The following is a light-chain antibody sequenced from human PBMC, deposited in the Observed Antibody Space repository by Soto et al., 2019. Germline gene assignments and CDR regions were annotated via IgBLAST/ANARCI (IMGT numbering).Light chain of an antibody. CDR2: ATS. CDR1: QGIAPY. CDR3: QKYNSAPLT. J-gene: IGKJ4*01. Sequence: DVQMTQSPSSLSAFVGDRVTITCRASQGIAPYLAWFQQKPGTVPKLLIYATSTLQSGVPSRFSGSGSGTDFTLTINSLQPEDVGTYYCQKYNSAPLTFGGGTKVEIK. V-gene: IGKV1-27*01.